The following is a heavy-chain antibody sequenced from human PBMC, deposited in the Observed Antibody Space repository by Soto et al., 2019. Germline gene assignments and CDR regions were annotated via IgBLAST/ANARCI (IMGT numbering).Heavy chain of an antibody. Sequence: GGSLRLSCAASGFTFSSYGMHWVRQAPGKGLEWVAVISYDGSNKYYADSVKGRFTISRDNSKNTLYLQMNSLRAEDTAVYYCAKDRVGHNANYYDSSGYYYFGPGPFDYWGQGTLVTVSS. J-gene: IGHJ4*02. D-gene: IGHD3-22*01. CDR1: GFTFSSYG. CDR2: ISYDGSNK. CDR3: AKDRVGHNANYYDSSGYYYFGPGPFDY. V-gene: IGHV3-30*18.